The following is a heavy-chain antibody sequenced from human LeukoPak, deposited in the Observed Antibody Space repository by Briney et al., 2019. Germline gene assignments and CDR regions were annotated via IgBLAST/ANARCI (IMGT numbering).Heavy chain of an antibody. CDR3: AREGRVSGYDFDC. J-gene: IGHJ4*02. Sequence: PGGSLRLSCAASGLTFSSYWMHWVRQAPGKGLVWVSRINSDGSSITYADSVKGRFTISRDNAKNTLFLQMNNLRVEDTAVYYCAREGRVSGYDFDCWGQGTLVTVSS. CDR2: INSDGSSI. D-gene: IGHD5-12*01. V-gene: IGHV3-74*03. CDR1: GLTFSSYW.